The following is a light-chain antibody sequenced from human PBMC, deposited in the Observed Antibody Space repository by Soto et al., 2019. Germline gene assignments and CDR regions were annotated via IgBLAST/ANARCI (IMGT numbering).Light chain of an antibody. Sequence: EIVLTQSPGTLSLSPGERATLSCRASQSVSSSYLAWYQQKPGQAPRLLIYGASSRATGIPDRFSGSGSGTDFTLTISRLEPEDFAVYFCQQYGTSPPLTFGGGTTVDI. CDR3: QQYGTSPPLT. CDR2: GAS. CDR1: QSVSSSY. V-gene: IGKV3-20*01. J-gene: IGKJ4*01.